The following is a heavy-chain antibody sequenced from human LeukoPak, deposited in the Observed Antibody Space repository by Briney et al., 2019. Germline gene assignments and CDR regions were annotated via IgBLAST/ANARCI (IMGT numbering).Heavy chain of an antibody. CDR1: GGTFSSYA. CDR2: IIPIFGTA. V-gene: IGHV1-69*13. D-gene: IGHD3-3*01. CDR3: ARLRGDFWSGYRARCFDP. J-gene: IGHJ5*02. Sequence: GASVKVSCKASGGTFSSYAISWVRQAPGQGLEWMGGIIPIFGTANYAQKFQGRVTITADESTSTAYMELSSLRSEDTAVYYCARLRGDFWSGYRARCFDPWGQGTLVTVSS.